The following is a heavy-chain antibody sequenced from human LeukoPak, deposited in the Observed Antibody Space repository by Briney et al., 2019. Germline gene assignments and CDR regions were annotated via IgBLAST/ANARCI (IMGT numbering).Heavy chain of an antibody. J-gene: IGHJ4*02. V-gene: IGHV3-15*01. CDR1: GFTFRNAW. CDR3: TTAPYIWGSYRLNY. Sequence: GGSLRLSCAASGFTFRNAWMSWVRQAPGKGLEWVGRIKSKTDGGTTDYAAPVKGRFTISRDDSKSTLYVQMNSLQIEDTAVYYCTTAPYIWGSYRLNYWGQGNLVTVSS. D-gene: IGHD3-16*02. CDR2: IKSKTDGGTT.